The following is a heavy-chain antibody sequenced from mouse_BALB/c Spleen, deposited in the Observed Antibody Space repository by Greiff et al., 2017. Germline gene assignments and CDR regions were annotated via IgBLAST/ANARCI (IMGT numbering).Heavy chain of an antibody. J-gene: IGHJ3*01. CDR1: GFSLTSYG. CDR3: AREEKVLRAAFAY. Sequence: VQREESGPGLVAPSQSLSITCTVSGFSLTSYGVHWVRQPPGKGLEWLGVIWAGGSTNYNSALMSRLSISKDNSKSQVFLKMNSLQTDDTAMYYCAREEKVLRAAFAYWGQGTLVTVSA. V-gene: IGHV2-9*02. D-gene: IGHD1-1*01. CDR2: IWAGGST.